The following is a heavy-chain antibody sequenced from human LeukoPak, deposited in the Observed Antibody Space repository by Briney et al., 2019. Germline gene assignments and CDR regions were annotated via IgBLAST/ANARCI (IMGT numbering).Heavy chain of an antibody. CDR3: ARDDNDILTGYFDS. CDR2: IIPMFDTA. CDR1: EATFSNSA. J-gene: IGHJ5*01. D-gene: IGHD3-9*01. V-gene: IGHV1-69*13. Sequence: ASAKVSCKASEATFSNSAINWVRLAPGRGLEWMGGIIPMFDTAHYAEKFQGRVTISADESTNTVYMELRGLRSEDTAVYYCARDDNDILTGYFDSWGQGTLVTVSS.